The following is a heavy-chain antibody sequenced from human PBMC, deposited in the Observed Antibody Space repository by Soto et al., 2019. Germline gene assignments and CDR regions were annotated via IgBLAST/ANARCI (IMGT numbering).Heavy chain of an antibody. D-gene: IGHD3-22*01. Sequence: GGSLRLSCTASEFTFSQSPIHWVRQAPGKGLEWVALLSHDGNYNYYADSVKGRFTISRDNAKNSLYLQMNSLRAEDTAVYYCASQIVVSSFDYWGQGTLVTVSS. CDR2: LSHDGNYN. J-gene: IGHJ4*02. CDR3: ASQIVVSSFDY. V-gene: IGHV3-30-3*01. CDR1: EFTFSQSP.